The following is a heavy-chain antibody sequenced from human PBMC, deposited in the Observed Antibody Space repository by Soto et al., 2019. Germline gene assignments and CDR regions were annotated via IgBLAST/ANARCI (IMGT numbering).Heavy chain of an antibody. V-gene: IGHV3-23*01. D-gene: IGHD5-12*01. Sequence: GGSLRLSCAASGFTFSSYAMSWVRQAPGKGLEWVSAISGSGGSTYYADSVKGRFTISRDNSKNTRYLQMNSLRAEDTAVYYCAKDREVATNHTPGAARYFDYWGQGTLVTVSS. J-gene: IGHJ4*02. CDR2: ISGSGGST. CDR3: AKDREVATNHTPGAARYFDY. CDR1: GFTFSSYA.